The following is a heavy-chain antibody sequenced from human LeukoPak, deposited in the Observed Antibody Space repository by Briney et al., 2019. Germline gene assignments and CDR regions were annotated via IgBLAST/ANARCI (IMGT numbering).Heavy chain of an antibody. CDR1: GGSVSSGSYY. Sequence: SETLSLTCTVSGGSVSSGSYYWSWIRQPPGKGLEWIGYIYYSGSTNYNPSLKSRVTISVDTSKNQFSLKLSSVTAADTAVYYCARDSFSSGIDYWGRGTLVTVSS. D-gene: IGHD3-10*01. J-gene: IGHJ4*02. V-gene: IGHV4-61*01. CDR2: IYYSGST. CDR3: ARDSFSSGIDY.